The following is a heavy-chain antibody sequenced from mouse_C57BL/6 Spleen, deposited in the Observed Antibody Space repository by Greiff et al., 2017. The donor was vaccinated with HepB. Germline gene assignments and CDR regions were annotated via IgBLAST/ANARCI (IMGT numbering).Heavy chain of an antibody. CDR3: ARWNYGSSLFDD. J-gene: IGHJ2*01. D-gene: IGHD1-1*01. V-gene: IGHV1-55*01. CDR1: GYTFTSYW. CDR2: IYPGSGST. Sequence: QVQLQQPGAELVKPGASVKMSCKASGYTFTSYWITWVKQRPGQGLEWIGDIYPGSGSTNYNEKFKSKATLTVDTSSSTAYMQLSSLTSEDSAVYYCARWNYGSSLFDDWGQGTTLTVSS.